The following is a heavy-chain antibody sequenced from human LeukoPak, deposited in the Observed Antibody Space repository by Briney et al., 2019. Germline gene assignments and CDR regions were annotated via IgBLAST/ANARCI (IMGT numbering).Heavy chain of an antibody. V-gene: IGHV1-2*02. J-gene: IGHJ4*02. CDR3: AVMTTVVTPNFDY. CDR2: INPNSGGT. Sequence: GASVNVSCKASGYTFTGYYMHWVRQAPGQGLEWMGWINPNSGGTNYAQKFQGRVTMTRDTSISTAYMELSRLRSDDTAVYYCAVMTTVVTPNFDYWGQGTLVTVSS. CDR1: GYTFTGYY. D-gene: IGHD4-23*01.